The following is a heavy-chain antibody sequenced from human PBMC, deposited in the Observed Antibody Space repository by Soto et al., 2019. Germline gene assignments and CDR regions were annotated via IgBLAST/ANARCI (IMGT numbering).Heavy chain of an antibody. CDR3: VGGSLLH. V-gene: IGHV3-30*04. CDR1: GLSFSNYA. Sequence: QVQLVESGGDVVQPGRSLRLSCAASGLSFSNYAMHWVRQAPGKGLEWVTMISHNVSIQFYADSVKGRFSISRDNSKDTLYLQMNSLTPADPAVYYCVGGSLLHWGQGTPVTVSS. J-gene: IGHJ4*02. CDR2: ISHNVSIQ.